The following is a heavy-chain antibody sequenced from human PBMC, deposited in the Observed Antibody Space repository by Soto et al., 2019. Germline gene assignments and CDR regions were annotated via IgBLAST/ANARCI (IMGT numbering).Heavy chain of an antibody. CDR2: INSYGSST. V-gene: IGHV3-74*01. J-gene: IGHJ3*02. D-gene: IGHD2-2*03. Sequence: EVQLVESGGGSVQPGGSLRLYCAASGFTFSSYWMHWVRQAPGKGLVWVSRINSYGSSTDYADSVKGRFTISRDNAKNTLYLRMNSMRVEDTAVYDCARGWIGNLNDAFDIWGQGTMVTVSS. CDR1: GFTFSSYW. CDR3: ARGWIGNLNDAFDI.